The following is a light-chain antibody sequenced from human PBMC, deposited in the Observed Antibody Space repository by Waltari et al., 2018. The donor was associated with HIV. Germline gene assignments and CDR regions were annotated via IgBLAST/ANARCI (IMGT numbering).Light chain of an antibody. V-gene: IGLV2-14*03. CDR2: DVS. J-gene: IGLJ2*01. CDR3: SSYTRSTRTTAWL. CDR1: ASDIGDYNY. Sequence: QSALTQPASVSGAPGQSITISCTGTASDIGDYNYVSWYQQHPGKAPKLVIYDVSNRPSAISTRFSCAKSGTTASLTISGLQAEDEAVYYCSSYTRSTRTTAWLFGGGTRLTVL.